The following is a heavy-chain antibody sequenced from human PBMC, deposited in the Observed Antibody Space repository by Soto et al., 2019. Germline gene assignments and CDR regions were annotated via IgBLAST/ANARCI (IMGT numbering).Heavy chain of an antibody. J-gene: IGHJ5*02. D-gene: IGHD3-9*01. Sequence: SETLSLTCAVYGGSFSGYYWSWIRQPPGKGLEWIGEINHSGSTNYNPSLKSRVTISVDTSKNQFSLKLSSVTAADTAVYYCASEDTISGWFDPWGQGTLVTVSS. CDR3: ASEDTISGWFDP. CDR1: GGSFSGYY. CDR2: INHSGST. V-gene: IGHV4-34*01.